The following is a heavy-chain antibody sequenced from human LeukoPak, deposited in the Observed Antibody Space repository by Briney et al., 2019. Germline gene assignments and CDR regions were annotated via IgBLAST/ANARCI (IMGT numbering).Heavy chain of an antibody. D-gene: IGHD1-26*01. CDR1: GGSISSYY. CDR3: ARQGGWELLSLVIFDY. V-gene: IGHV4-59*08. Sequence: SETLSLTCTVSGGSISSYYWSWIRQPPGKGLEWIGYIYYSGSTNYNPSLKSRVTISVDTSKNQFSLKLSSVTAADTAVYYCARQGGWELLSLVIFDYWGQGTLVTVSS. J-gene: IGHJ4*02. CDR2: IYYSGST.